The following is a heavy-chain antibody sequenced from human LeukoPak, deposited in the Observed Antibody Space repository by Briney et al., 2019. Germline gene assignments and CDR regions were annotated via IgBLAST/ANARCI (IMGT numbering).Heavy chain of an antibody. V-gene: IGHV1-69*06. J-gene: IGHJ4*02. Sequence: SVKVSCKASGGTFSSYAISWVRQAPGQGLEWLGVVYPSAGTSDPAQRFRARITLSDDTSTSTAYMELRSLKSEDAAIYFCVREYHGGYFDFWGQGTLVTVSS. D-gene: IGHD3-16*01. CDR3: VREYHGGYFDF. CDR1: GGTFSSYA. CDR2: VYPSAGTS.